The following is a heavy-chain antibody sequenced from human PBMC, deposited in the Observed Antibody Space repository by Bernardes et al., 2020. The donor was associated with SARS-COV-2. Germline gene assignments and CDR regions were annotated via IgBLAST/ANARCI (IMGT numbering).Heavy chain of an antibody. J-gene: IGHJ4*02. V-gene: IGHV3-48*02. CDR1: GFTFSSYT. CDR3: ARDRRYYDRSGYYRGGAFDQ. CDR2: VDTSSSNI. Sequence: GSLRLSCAASGFTFSSYTMNWVRQAPGKGLEWVSYVDTSSSNIYYADSVRGRFTISRDNAKNSVYLQMNSLRDEDTAVYYCARDRRYYDRSGYYRGGAFDQWGQGTLVTVSS. D-gene: IGHD3-22*01.